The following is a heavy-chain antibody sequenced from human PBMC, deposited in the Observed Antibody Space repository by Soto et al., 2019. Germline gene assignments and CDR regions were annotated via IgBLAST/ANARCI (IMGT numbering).Heavy chain of an antibody. V-gene: IGHV1-3*01. CDR3: ARAGYRYASPYYGMDV. CDR1: GYTFTSYP. D-gene: IGHD5-18*01. J-gene: IGHJ6*02. Sequence: GASVKVSCKASGYTFTSYPTHWVRQAPGQRLGWMGWIDAGNGNTKYSQKFRGRVTFTTDTSASTAYMDLSSLRSEDTAVYYCARAGYRYASPYYGMDVWGQGTTVTVYS. CDR2: IDAGNGNT.